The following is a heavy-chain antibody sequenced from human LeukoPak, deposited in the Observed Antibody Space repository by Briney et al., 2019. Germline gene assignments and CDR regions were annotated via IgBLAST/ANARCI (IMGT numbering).Heavy chain of an antibody. Sequence: GGSLRLSCAASGFTFSSYAMHWVRQAPGKGLEWVAVISYDGSNKYYADSVKGRFTISRDNSKNTLYLQMNSLRAEDTAVYYCAKASAMIVVVSKHFDYWGQGTLVTVSS. D-gene: IGHD3-22*01. J-gene: IGHJ4*02. CDR3: AKASAMIVVVSKHFDY. CDR1: GFTFSSYA. CDR2: ISYDGSNK. V-gene: IGHV3-30*04.